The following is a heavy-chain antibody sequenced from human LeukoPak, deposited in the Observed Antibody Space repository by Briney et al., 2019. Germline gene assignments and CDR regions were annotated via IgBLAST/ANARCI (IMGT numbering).Heavy chain of an antibody. J-gene: IGHJ6*03. Sequence: PSETLSLTCAVYGGSFSGYYWSWIRQPPGKGLEWIGEINHSGSTNYNPSLKSRVTISVDTSKNQFSLKLSSVTAADTAVYYCARFSSSWYRNYMDVWGKGTTVTISS. D-gene: IGHD6-13*01. V-gene: IGHV4-34*01. CDR2: INHSGST. CDR1: GGSFSGYY. CDR3: ARFSSSWYRNYMDV.